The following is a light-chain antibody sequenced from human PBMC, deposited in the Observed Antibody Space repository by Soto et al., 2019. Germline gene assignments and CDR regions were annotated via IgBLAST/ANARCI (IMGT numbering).Light chain of an antibody. V-gene: IGKV1-39*01. CDR1: QSIGNY. J-gene: IGKJ5*01. CDR2: SAS. Sequence: DIQMTQSPSSLSASIGDRVTLTCRSSQSIGNYLNWYQQKPGKAPSLLIHSASTLQNGVPSRFSGSGSGTEFIFTISGLQPDDVATYYCQASYTTPLTFGQGTRLE. CDR3: QASYTTPLT.